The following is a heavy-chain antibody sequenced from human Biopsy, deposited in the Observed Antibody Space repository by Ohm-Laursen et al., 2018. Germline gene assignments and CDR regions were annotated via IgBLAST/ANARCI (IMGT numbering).Heavy chain of an antibody. D-gene: IGHD3-22*01. Sequence: GSLRLSCAASGFTFRLYAMSWVRQAPGKGLEWVSAISGSRGGTFYSESVKGRFTVSRDNSQNSLFLHMNSLRADDTAVYYCAKLGYSSGYDSSGEFDSWGQGTLVSVSS. CDR3: AKLGYSSGYDSSGEFDS. V-gene: IGHV3-23*01. CDR2: ISGSRGGT. J-gene: IGHJ4*02. CDR1: GFTFRLYA.